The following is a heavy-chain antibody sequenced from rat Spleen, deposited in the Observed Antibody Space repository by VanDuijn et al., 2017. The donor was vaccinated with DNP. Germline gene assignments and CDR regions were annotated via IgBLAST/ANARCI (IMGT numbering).Heavy chain of an antibody. CDR3: GKNTGYYFDH. Sequence: EVQLVESGGGLVQPGRSLKLSCEASGFTFSDYNMAWVRQAPKKGLEWVATISTSGGSTYYPDSVKGRFTISRDNAKSSLYLQMNSLKSEDTATYYCGKNTGYYFDHWGQGVMVTVSS. CDR2: ISTSGGST. J-gene: IGHJ2*01. V-gene: IGHV5-7*01. D-gene: IGHD4-1*01. CDR1: GFTFSDYN.